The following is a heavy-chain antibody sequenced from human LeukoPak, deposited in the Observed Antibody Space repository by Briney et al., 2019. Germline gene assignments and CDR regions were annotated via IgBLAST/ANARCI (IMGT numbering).Heavy chain of an antibody. D-gene: IGHD6-13*01. Sequence: ASVKVSCKASGYTFTSYDINWVPQATGQGLEWMGWMNPNSGNTGYAQKFQGRVTMTRNTSISTAYMELSSLRSEDTAVYYCARSAGTYYYYYYYMDVWGKGSTVTVSS. CDR3: ARSAGTYYYYYYYMDV. V-gene: IGHV1-8*01. CDR2: MNPNSGNT. J-gene: IGHJ6*03. CDR1: GYTFTSYD.